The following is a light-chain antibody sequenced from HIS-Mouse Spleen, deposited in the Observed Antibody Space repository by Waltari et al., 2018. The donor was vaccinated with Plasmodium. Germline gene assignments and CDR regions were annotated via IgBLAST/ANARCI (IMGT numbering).Light chain of an antibody. J-gene: IGKJ5*01. CDR1: QSVSSSY. V-gene: IGKV3-20*01. CDR3: QQYGSSPIT. CDR2: GAS. Sequence: EIVLTQSPGTLSLSPGERATLSCRASQSVSSSYLAWYQQKPGQAPRLLIYGASSRATGIPDRFSGRWSGTGFTLTISRLEPEDFAVYYCQQYGSSPITFVQGTRLEIK.